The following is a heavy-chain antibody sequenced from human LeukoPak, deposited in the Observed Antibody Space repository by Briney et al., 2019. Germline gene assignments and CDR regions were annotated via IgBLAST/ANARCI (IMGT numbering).Heavy chain of an antibody. CDR1: GFTFNRNA. Sequence: GGSLRLSCAASGFTFNRNAISWVRQAPGKGLEWVSTIGGSGDKTFYADSVKGRFTISRDNSKNMVHLQMNSLSGEDTALYYCVRRGDASSGWGDHDFWGQGALVTVSS. CDR2: IGGSGDKT. CDR3: VRRGDASSGWGDHDF. V-gene: IGHV3-23*01. D-gene: IGHD6-19*01. J-gene: IGHJ4*02.